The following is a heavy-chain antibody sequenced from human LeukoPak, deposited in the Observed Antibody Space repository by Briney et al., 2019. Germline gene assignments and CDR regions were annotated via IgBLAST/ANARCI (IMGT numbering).Heavy chain of an antibody. CDR3: IRDQWLGY. D-gene: IGHD6-19*01. CDR2: ITSKAYGGAA. V-gene: IGHV3-49*04. CDR1: GFTFGDYS. J-gene: IGHJ4*02. Sequence: PGGSLRLSCTGSGFTFGDYSMSWVRQAPGKGLEWVGFITSKAYGGAAEYAASVKGRFTISRDDSKSIAYLKMNSLKSEDTAVYFCIRDQWLGYWGQGTLVTVSS.